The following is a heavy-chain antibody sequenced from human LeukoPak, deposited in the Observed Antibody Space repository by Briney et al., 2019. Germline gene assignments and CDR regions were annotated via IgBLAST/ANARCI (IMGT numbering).Heavy chain of an antibody. D-gene: IGHD1-1*01. CDR3: ARASTSTLVTTYFQH. V-gene: IGHV1-69*01. J-gene: IGHJ1*01. Sequence: SVKVSCKASGDTFSNYAISWVRQAPGQGLEWVGGIIPIFDTTKYAQKFQGRVIITADESTTTAYMELSSLRSEDTAAYYCARASTSTLVTTYFQHWGQGTLVTVSS. CDR1: GDTFSNYA. CDR2: IIPIFDTT.